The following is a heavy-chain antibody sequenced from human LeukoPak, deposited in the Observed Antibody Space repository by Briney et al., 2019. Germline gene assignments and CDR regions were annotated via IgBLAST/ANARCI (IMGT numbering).Heavy chain of an antibody. CDR2: IYYSGST. CDR1: GGSISSSSYY. V-gene: IGHV4-39*07. J-gene: IGHJ4*02. Sequence: SETLSLTCTVSGGSISSSSYYWGWIRQPPGKGLEWIGSIYYSGSTYYNPSLKSRVTISVDTSKNQFSLKLSSVTAADTAVYYCARVTYYGSGRGLDYWGQGTLVTVSS. D-gene: IGHD3-10*01. CDR3: ARVTYYGSGRGLDY.